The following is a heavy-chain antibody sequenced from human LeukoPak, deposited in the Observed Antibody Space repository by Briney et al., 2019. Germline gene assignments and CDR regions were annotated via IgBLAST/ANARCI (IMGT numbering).Heavy chain of an antibody. CDR1: GSTVSSNY. D-gene: IGHD3-22*01. Sequence: GGSLRLSCAASGSTVSSNYMSWVRQVPGKGLEWVSLIYSGGSTYYADSVKGRFTISRDTSKNTLYLQMNSLRAEDTAVYYCARYDSSGYFRHAFDIWGQGTMVTVSS. CDR2: IYSGGST. CDR3: ARYDSSGYFRHAFDI. J-gene: IGHJ3*02. V-gene: IGHV3-66*01.